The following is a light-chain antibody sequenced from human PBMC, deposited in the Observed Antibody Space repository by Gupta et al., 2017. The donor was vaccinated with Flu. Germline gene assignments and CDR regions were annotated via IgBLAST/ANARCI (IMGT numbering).Light chain of an antibody. Sequence: RATRSCRASQSVSGTFLAWYQQKPGQAPRLLIYGASSRATGIPDRFSGTGSGADFTLTISRLEPEDFGVYYCQQYGSPPPLTFGGGTKVEIK. CDR2: GAS. V-gene: IGKV3-20*01. J-gene: IGKJ4*01. CDR1: QSVSGTF. CDR3: QQYGSPPPLT.